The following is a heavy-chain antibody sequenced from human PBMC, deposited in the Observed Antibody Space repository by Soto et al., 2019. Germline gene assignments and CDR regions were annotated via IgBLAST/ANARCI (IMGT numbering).Heavy chain of an antibody. V-gene: IGHV1-69*13. CDR1: GGTFSSYA. J-gene: IGHJ6*02. Sequence: GASVKVSCKASGGTFSSYAISWVRQAPGQGLEWMGGIIPIFGTANYAQKFQGRVTITADESTSTAYMELSSLRSEDTAVYYCVRGTDGYNDYYYGMDVWGQGTTVTVSS. CDR3: VRGTDGYNDYYYGMDV. CDR2: IIPIFGTA. D-gene: IGHD5-12*01.